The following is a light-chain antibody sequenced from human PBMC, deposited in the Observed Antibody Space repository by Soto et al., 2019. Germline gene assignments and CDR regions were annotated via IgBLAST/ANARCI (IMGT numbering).Light chain of an antibody. Sequence: DVQMTQSPSSLSAFVGDRVTIPCRASQSIGKFLNWYQQRPGTAPKLLIYAASTLQSGVPSRFSGSGSGTDFTLTISSLQPEDFATYYCQQLNNYPSTFGGGTKVDI. V-gene: IGKV1-9*01. J-gene: IGKJ4*01. CDR2: AAS. CDR3: QQLNNYPST. CDR1: QSIGKF.